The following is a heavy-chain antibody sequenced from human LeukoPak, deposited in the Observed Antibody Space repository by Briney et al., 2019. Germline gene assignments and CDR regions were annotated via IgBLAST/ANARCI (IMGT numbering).Heavy chain of an antibody. CDR3: ATETRELRYFDWLLYFDP. D-gene: IGHD3-9*01. CDR2: INPNSGGT. CDR1: GYTFTGYY. J-gene: IGHJ5*02. V-gene: IGHV1-2*06. Sequence: ASVKVSCKASGYTFTGYYMHWVRQAPGQGLEWMGRINPNSGGTNHAQRFQGRVTMTRDTSISTAYMELSRLRSDDTAVYYCATETRELRYFDWLLYFDPWGQGTLVTVSS.